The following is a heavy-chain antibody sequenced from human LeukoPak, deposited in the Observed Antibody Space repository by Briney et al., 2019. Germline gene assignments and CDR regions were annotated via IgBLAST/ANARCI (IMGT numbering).Heavy chain of an antibody. CDR3: ARGLLGSGGDY. CDR2: INHSGST. V-gene: IGHV4-34*01. J-gene: IGHJ4*02. D-gene: IGHD6-19*01. Sequence: SETLSLTCTVSGTSVSTYYWSWIRQPPGKGLEWIGEINHSGSTNYNPSLKSRVTISVDTSKNQFSLKLSSVTAADTAVYYCARGLLGSGGDYWGQGTLVTVSS. CDR1: GTSVSTYY.